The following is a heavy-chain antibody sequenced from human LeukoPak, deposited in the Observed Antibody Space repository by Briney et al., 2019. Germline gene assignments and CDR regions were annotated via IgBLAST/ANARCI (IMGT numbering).Heavy chain of an antibody. CDR3: AKGRELLLRFPFDY. V-gene: IGHV3-23*01. D-gene: IGHD1-26*01. Sequence: GGSLRLSCAASGFTFSVYWMHWVRQAPGKGLEWVSAISGSGGSTYYADSVKGRFTISRDNSKNTLYLQMNSLRAEDTAVYYCAKGRELLLRFPFDYWGQGTLVTVSS. CDR1: GFTFSVYW. CDR2: ISGSGGST. J-gene: IGHJ4*02.